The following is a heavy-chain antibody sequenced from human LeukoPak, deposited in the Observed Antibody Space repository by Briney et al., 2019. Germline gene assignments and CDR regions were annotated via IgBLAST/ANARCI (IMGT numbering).Heavy chain of an antibody. CDR1: GGSISSSRYY. D-gene: IGHD2-21*02. CDR3: ARHGVQLERLAYCGGDCYLFDY. Sequence: PSETLSLTCTVSGGSISSSRYYWGWIRQPPGKGLEWIGTIYYSGSTYYNPSLKSRVTISVDTSKNQFSLRLGSVTAADTAVYYCARHGVQLERLAYCGGDCYLFDYWGQGTLLTVSS. V-gene: IGHV4-39*01. J-gene: IGHJ4*02. CDR2: IYYSGST.